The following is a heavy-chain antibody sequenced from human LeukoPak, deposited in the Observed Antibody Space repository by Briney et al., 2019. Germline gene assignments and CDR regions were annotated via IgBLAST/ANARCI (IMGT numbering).Heavy chain of an antibody. J-gene: IGHJ4*02. CDR3: AKDSGPGIYDYVWGSYRTALDY. Sequence: GGTLRLSCAASGFTFSSYGMSWGPQAPGKGLEWVSAISGSGGSTYYADSVKGRFTISRDNSKKTLYLQMNSLRAEDTVVYYCAKDSGPGIYDYVWGSYRTALDYWGQGTLVTVSS. CDR1: GFTFSSYG. CDR2: ISGSGGST. V-gene: IGHV3-23*01. D-gene: IGHD3-16*02.